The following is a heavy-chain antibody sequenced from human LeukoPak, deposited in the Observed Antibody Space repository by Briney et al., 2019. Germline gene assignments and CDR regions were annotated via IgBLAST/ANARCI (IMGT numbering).Heavy chain of an antibody. J-gene: IGHJ6*03. D-gene: IGHD2-2*02. CDR2: IYYSGRT. V-gene: IGHV4-59*01. Sequence: SETLSLTCTVSGDSINSDCWSWIRQSPGKGLEWIGDIYYSGRTNYNPSLKSRVTISVDRSKNQFSLKVSSVTAADTAVYYCARHLVVVPAVINYMDVWGKGTTVTVS. CDR1: GDSINSDC. CDR3: ARHLVVVPAVINYMDV.